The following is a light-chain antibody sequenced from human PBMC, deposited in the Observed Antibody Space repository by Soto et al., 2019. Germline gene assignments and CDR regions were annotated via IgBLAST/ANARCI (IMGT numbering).Light chain of an antibody. V-gene: IGKV3-20*01. Sequence: EIVLTQSPGTLSLSPGERATLSCRASQSVGSSHLAWYQQKPGQAPRLLMSGASSRATGIPDRFSGSGSGTDFTLTISRLEPEDFALYYCQQYGNSPLTFGGGTKVDIK. CDR3: QQYGNSPLT. J-gene: IGKJ4*01. CDR1: QSVGSSH. CDR2: GAS.